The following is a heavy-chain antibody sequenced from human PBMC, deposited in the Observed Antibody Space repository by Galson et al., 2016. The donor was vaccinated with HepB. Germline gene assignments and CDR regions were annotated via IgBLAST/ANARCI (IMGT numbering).Heavy chain of an antibody. V-gene: IGHV3-30*03. J-gene: IGHJ5*02. CDR1: GFIFSNYG. CDR3: ARDRNSWIVVGDNWLDP. CDR2: ISFDGGTI. D-gene: IGHD3-22*01. Sequence: SLRLSCAASGFIFSNYGMHWVRQAPGKGLEWVALISFDGGTIYYTDSVKGRFTISRDNSKNTWYLQMNGLRPEDTAVYYCARDRNSWIVVGDNWLDPWGQGTLVTVSS.